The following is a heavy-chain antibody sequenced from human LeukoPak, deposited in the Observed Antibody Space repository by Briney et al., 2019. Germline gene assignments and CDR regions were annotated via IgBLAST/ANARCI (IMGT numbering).Heavy chain of an antibody. Sequence: PSETLSLTCTVSGGSISSSSYYWGWIRQPPGKGLEWIGSIYYSGSTNYNPSLKSRVTMSVETSKNQFTLKLSSVTAADTAVYYCAREPPHYDILTGMINWGQGTLVTVSS. CDR3: AREPPHYDILTGMIN. CDR2: IYYSGST. CDR1: GGSISSSSYY. V-gene: IGHV4-39*06. D-gene: IGHD3-9*01. J-gene: IGHJ4*02.